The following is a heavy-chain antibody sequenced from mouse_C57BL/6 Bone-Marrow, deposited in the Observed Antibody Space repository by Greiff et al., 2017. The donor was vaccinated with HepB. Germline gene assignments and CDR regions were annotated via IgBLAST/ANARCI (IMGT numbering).Heavy chain of an antibody. CDR1: GFSLSTFGMG. Sequence: QVTLKESGPGILQPSQTLSLTCSFSGFSLSTFGMGVGWIRQPSGKGLEWLAHIWWDDDKYYNPALKSRLTISKDTSKNQVFLKIANVDTEDTATDYCARIRIGSSYVGYFDVWGTGTTVTVSS. CDR2: IWWDDDK. J-gene: IGHJ1*03. CDR3: ARIRIGSSYVGYFDV. D-gene: IGHD1-1*01. V-gene: IGHV8-8*01.